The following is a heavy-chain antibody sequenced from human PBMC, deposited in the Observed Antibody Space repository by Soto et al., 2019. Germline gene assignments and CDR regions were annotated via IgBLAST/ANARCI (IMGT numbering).Heavy chain of an antibody. J-gene: IGHJ5*02. CDR1: GFTFSSYA. CDR2: ISGSGGST. CDR3: AKERITIFGVGINWFDP. D-gene: IGHD3-3*01. V-gene: IGHV3-23*01. Sequence: EVQLLESGGGLVQPGGSLRLSCAASGFTFSSYAMSWVRQAPGKGLEWVSAISGSGGSTYYAESVKGRFTISRDNSKNTLYLQMNSLRAEDTAVYYCAKERITIFGVGINWFDPWGQGTLVTVSS.